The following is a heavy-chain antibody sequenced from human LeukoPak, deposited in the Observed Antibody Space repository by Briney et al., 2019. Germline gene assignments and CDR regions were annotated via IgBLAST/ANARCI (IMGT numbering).Heavy chain of an antibody. J-gene: IGHJ4*02. D-gene: IGHD3-9*01. CDR2: INLKSAGT. Sequence: GASVKVSCKTSGYTFTDYFMHWVRQAPGPGLEWMGWINLKSAGTNYAQKFQGRVTMTRDTSISTAYMELRSLRSDDTAVYYCARDGVLTGYFDYWGQGTLVTVSS. V-gene: IGHV1-2*02. CDR3: ARDGVLTGYFDY. CDR1: GYTFTDYF.